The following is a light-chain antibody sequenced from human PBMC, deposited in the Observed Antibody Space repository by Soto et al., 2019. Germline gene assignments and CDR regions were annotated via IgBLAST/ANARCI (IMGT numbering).Light chain of an antibody. CDR1: QFISIY. J-gene: IGKJ5*01. CDR3: QQRLSWPPIT. CDR2: DAS. V-gene: IGKV3-11*01. Sequence: EIVLTQSPDTLSLSPGERATLSCRASQFISIYLAWHQQKPGQAPRLLIYDASNRATGIPARFSGSGSGTDFTLTISSLEPEDFAVYYCQQRLSWPPITFGQGTRLEIK.